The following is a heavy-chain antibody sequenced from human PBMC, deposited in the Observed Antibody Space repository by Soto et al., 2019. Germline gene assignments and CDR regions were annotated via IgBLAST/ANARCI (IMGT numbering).Heavy chain of an antibody. CDR3: ARDRTYYYDSSVPDDAFDI. CDR2: IWYDGSNK. J-gene: IGHJ3*02. V-gene: IGHV3-33*01. Sequence: QVQLVESGGGVVQPGRSLRLSYAASGFTFSSYGMHWVRQAPGKGLEWVAVIWYDGSNKYYADSVKGRFTISRDNSKNTLYLQMNSLRAEDTAVYYCARDRTYYYDSSVPDDAFDIWGQGTMVTVSS. D-gene: IGHD3-22*01. CDR1: GFTFSSYG.